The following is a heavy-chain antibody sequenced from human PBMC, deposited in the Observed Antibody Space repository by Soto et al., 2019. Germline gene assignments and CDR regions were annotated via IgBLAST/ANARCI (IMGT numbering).Heavy chain of an antibody. J-gene: IGHJ4*02. CDR1: GFTFSSYA. D-gene: IGHD3-22*01. CDR2: ISYDGSNK. V-gene: IGHV3-30-3*01. CDR3: ASAYYYDSSGYYG. Sequence: GGSLRLSCAASGFTFSSYAMHWVRQAPGKGLEWVAVISYDGSNKYSADSVKGRFTISRDNSKNTLYLQMNSLRAEDTAVYYCASAYYYDSSGYYGWGQGTLVTVSS.